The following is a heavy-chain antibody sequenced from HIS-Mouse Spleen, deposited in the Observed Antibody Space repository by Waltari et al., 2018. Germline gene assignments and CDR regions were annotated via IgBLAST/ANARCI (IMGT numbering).Heavy chain of an antibody. CDR3: AREIPYSSSWYDWYFDL. D-gene: IGHD6-13*01. J-gene: IGHJ2*01. CDR1: GGSTSSSSYY. CDR2: IYYSGST. Sequence: QLQLQEPAPGLVKPSETLSLTCTVSGGSTSSSSYYWGWIRQPPGKGLAWIGSIYYSGSTYYNPSLKSRVTISVDTSKNQFSLKLSSVTAADTAVYYCAREIPYSSSWYDWYFDLWGRGTLVTVSS. V-gene: IGHV4-39*07.